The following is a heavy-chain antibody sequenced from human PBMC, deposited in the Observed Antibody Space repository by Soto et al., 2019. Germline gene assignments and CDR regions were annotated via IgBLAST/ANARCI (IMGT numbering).Heavy chain of an antibody. V-gene: IGHV6-1*01. CDR3: ARVESPGTTPDYGMDV. CDR1: GDSVSSNSAA. D-gene: IGHD1-7*01. Sequence: SQTLSLTCAISGDSVSSNSAAWNWIRRSPSRGLEWLGRTYYRSKWYNDYAVSVKSRITINPDTSKNQFSLQLNSVTPEDTAVYYCARVESPGTTPDYGMDVWGQGTTVTVSS. J-gene: IGHJ6*02. CDR2: TYYRSKWYN.